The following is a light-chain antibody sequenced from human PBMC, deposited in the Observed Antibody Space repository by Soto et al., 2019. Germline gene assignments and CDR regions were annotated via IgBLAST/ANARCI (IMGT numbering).Light chain of an antibody. CDR3: QQYNSYSLT. J-gene: IGKJ3*01. CDR1: QSISSW. V-gene: IGKV1-5*01. Sequence: DIQMTQSPPSVSASVGDRVTITCRASQSISSWLAWYQQKPGKAPKLLIYDASSLKSGVPSRFSGSGSGTEFTLTISSLQPDDFATYYCQQYNSYSLTFGPGTKVDIK. CDR2: DAS.